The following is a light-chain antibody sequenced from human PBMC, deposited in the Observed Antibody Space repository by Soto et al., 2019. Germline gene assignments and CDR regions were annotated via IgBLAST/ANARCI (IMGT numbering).Light chain of an antibody. J-gene: IGKJ5*01. CDR1: QSVRSK. V-gene: IGKV3-15*01. CDR3: QQYNNWPPIT. Sequence: EIVMTHSPGTLSVSPGERATLSCRASQSVRSKLAWYQQKPGQAPRLLIYDASTRATGIPARFSGSGSGTEFTLTISSLQSEDFAVYYRQQYNNWPPITFGQGTRLEIK. CDR2: DAS.